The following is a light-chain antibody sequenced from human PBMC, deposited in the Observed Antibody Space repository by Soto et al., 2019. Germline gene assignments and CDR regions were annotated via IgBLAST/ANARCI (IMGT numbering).Light chain of an antibody. CDR1: SSDVGAYNS. V-gene: IGLV2-14*01. CDR3: SSYTSNTIQV. CDR2: EVS. J-gene: IGLJ1*01. Sequence: QPVLTQPASVSGSPGQSITISCTGTSSDVGAYNSVSWYQQHPGKPPQVMIYEVSSRPSGVSNRFSGSKSGNTASLTISGLQAEDEADYYCSSYTSNTIQVFGTGTKLTVL.